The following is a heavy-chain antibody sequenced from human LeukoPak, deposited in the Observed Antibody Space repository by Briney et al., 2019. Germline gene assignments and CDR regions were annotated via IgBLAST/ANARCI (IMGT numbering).Heavy chain of an antibody. Sequence: QPGGSLRLSCAASGFSFSSYGMHWVRQAPGKGLEWVAFIRYDGSNKYYADSVKGRFSISRDNSKNMLYLQMNSLRAEDTAIYRCVKDGCSTSCYGFRNYYYYMDVWGKGTTVTVSS. CDR1: GFSFSSYG. D-gene: IGHD2-2*01. CDR3: VKDGCSTSCYGFRNYYYYMDV. CDR2: IRYDGSNK. J-gene: IGHJ6*03. V-gene: IGHV3-30*02.